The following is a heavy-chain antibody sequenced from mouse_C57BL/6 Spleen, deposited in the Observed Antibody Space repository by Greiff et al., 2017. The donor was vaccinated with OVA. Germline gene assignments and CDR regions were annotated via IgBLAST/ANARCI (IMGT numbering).Heavy chain of an antibody. J-gene: IGHJ1*03. Sequence: EVQRVESGPGLAKPSQTLSLTCSVTGYSITSDYWNWIRKFPGNKLEYMGYISYSGSTYYNPSLKSRISITRDTSKNQYYLQLNSVTTEDTATYYCARGSSYLYWYFDVWGTGTTVTVSS. V-gene: IGHV3-8*01. CDR1: GYSITSDY. CDR2: ISYSGST. CDR3: ARGSSYLYWYFDV. D-gene: IGHD1-1*01.